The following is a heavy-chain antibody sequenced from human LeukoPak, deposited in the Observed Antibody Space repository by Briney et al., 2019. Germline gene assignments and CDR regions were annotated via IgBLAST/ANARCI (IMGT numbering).Heavy chain of an antibody. V-gene: IGHV1-18*01. D-gene: IGHD3-22*01. J-gene: IGHJ3*02. CDR2: ISAYNGNT. CDR3: AREGYYDSSGYSPYAFDI. Sequence: ASVKVSRKASGYTFTVYGISWVRQAPGQGLEWMAWISAYNGNTNYAQKFQGRVTMTTDTSTSTAYMELRSLRSDDTAVYYCAREGYYDSSGYSPYAFDIWGQGTMVTVSS. CDR1: GYTFTVYG.